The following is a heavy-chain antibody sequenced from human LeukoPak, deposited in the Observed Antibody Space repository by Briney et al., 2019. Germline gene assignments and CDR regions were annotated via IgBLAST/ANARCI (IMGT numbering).Heavy chain of an antibody. Sequence: PSETLSLTCTVSGDSISSNHWSWIRQPPGKGLEWIGYIYYSGSTYYNPSLKSRVTISVDTSKNQFSLKLSSVTAADTAVYYCARDNANYYDSSGYKTFDYWGQGTLVTVSS. J-gene: IGHJ4*02. CDR1: GDSISSNH. CDR2: IYYSGST. CDR3: ARDNANYYDSSGYKTFDY. V-gene: IGHV4-59*12. D-gene: IGHD3-22*01.